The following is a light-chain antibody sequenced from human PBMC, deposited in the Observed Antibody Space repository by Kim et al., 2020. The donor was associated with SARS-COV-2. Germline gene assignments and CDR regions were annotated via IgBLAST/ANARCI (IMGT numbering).Light chain of an antibody. CDR1: NIGSDS. J-gene: IGLJ3*02. V-gene: IGLV3-21*04. CDR3: QVWDSTNDPWV. Sequence: PGKTASITCAGDNIGSDSVNWYQQKPGQAPVVVIYSDSDRPSGIPERFSGSNSGDAATLTISRVAAGDEADYYCQVWDSTNDPWVFGGGTKLTVL. CDR2: SDS.